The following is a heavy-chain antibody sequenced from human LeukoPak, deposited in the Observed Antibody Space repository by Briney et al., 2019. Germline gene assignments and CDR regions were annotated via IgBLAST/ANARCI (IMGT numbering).Heavy chain of an antibody. CDR3: ARFPIAGLPIDY. CDR1: GGPISSSSYY. Sequence: SETLSLTCTVSGGPISSSSYYWGWIRQPPGKGLEWIGSIYYIGSTYYNPSLKSRVTISVDTSKNQLSLKLSSVTAADTAVYYCARFPIAGLPIDYWGQGTLVTVSS. V-gene: IGHV4-39*01. J-gene: IGHJ4*02. CDR2: IYYIGST. D-gene: IGHD6-13*01.